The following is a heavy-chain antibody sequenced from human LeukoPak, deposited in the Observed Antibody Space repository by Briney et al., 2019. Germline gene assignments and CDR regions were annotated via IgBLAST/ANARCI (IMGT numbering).Heavy chain of an antibody. CDR3: AKDRCSNGVGCYYYYMDV. Sequence: GGSLRLSCAASRFTFSSYGMHWVRQAPGKGLEWVAYMQYDGSNEQYADSVKGRFSISRDSSKNILYLQMNSLRAEDTAVYYCAKDRCSNGVGCYYYYMDVWGKGTTVTISS. D-gene: IGHD2-8*01. CDR2: MQYDGSNE. V-gene: IGHV3-30*02. CDR1: RFTFSSYG. J-gene: IGHJ6*03.